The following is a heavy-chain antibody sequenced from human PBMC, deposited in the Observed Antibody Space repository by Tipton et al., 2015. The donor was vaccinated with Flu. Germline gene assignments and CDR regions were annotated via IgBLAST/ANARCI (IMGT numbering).Heavy chain of an antibody. V-gene: IGHV3-9*01. J-gene: IGHJ6*02. Sequence: SLRLSCVASVFTFDDYAIHWVRQAPGKGLEWVSGITWSGGTVGYADSVKGRFIISRDNAKNSLYLVMNSLRSEDTALYYCAKDLLKTVTYGLDVWGRGTAVTVSS. D-gene: IGHD4-17*01. CDR1: VFTFDDYA. CDR3: AKDLLKTVTYGLDV. CDR2: ITWSGGTV.